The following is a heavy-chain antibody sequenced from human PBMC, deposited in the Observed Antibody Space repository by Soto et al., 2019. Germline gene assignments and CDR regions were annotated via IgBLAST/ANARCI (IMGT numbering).Heavy chain of an antibody. J-gene: IGHJ4*02. CDR2: ISGSGATT. D-gene: IGHD1-1*01. CDR3: TKGGIPRRYNIPKVDFDY. Sequence: PGGSLRLSCAASGFIFSNYAMSWVRQAPGRGLEWVPAISGSGATTYYPDSVKGRFTISRDNSKNTLYLQMNNLRADDTAVYYCTKGGIPRRYNIPKVDFDYWGQGSLVTV. V-gene: IGHV3-23*01. CDR1: GFIFSNYA.